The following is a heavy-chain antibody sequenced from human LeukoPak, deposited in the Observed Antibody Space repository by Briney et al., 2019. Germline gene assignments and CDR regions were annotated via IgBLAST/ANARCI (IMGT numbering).Heavy chain of an antibody. CDR1: GYTFTVYY. V-gene: IGHV1-2*02. D-gene: IGHD2-21*02. J-gene: IGHJ4*02. CDR3: ARDRRVLGFGLVVTAMLEFDY. CDR2: INPNSGGT. Sequence: ASVTVSCKASGYTFTVYYMHWVRQAPGQGLEWMGWINPNSGGTNYAQKFQGRVTMTRDTSISTAYMELSRLRSDDTAVYYCARDRRVLGFGLVVTAMLEFDYWGQGTLVTVSS.